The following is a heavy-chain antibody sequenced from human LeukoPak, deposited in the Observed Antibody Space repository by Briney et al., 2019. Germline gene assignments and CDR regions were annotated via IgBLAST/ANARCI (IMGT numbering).Heavy chain of an antibody. CDR3: ARDRYDILTGTDAFDI. D-gene: IGHD3-9*01. CDR1: GGPISSSSYY. J-gene: IGHJ3*02. V-gene: IGHV4-39*07. Sequence: PSETLSLTCTVSGGPISSSSYYWGWIRQPPGKGLEWIGSIYYSGSTYYNPSLKSRVTISVDTSKNQFSLKLSSVTAADTAVYYCARDRYDILTGTDAFDIWGQGTMVTVSS. CDR2: IYYSGST.